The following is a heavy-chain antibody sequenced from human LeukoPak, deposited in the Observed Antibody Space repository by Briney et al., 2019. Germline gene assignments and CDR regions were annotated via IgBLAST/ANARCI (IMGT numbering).Heavy chain of an antibody. D-gene: IGHD4-17*01. J-gene: IGHJ3*02. CDR1: GGSISSYY. Sequence: SETLSLTCTVSGGSISSYYWSWIRQSPGKGLEYIGYIYYSGSTNYNPSLKSRVTISVDTSKDQVSLKLSSVTAADTAVYYCASYGGSTGDAFDIWAKGQWSPSLQ. CDR2: IYYSGST. CDR3: ASYGGSTGDAFDI. V-gene: IGHV4-59*08.